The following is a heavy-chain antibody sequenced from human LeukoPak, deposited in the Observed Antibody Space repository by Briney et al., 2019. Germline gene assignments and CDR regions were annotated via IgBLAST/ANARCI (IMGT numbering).Heavy chain of an antibody. CDR3: AGSSSSNYYYGMDV. D-gene: IGHD6-6*01. J-gene: IGHJ6*02. Sequence: SETLSLTCTVSGGSISSYYWSWVRQPPGKGLEWIGYIYYSGSTKYNPSLKSRATISLDTSKNQFSLKLSSVTAADTAVYYCAGSSSSNYYYGMDVWGQGTTVTVSS. CDR1: GGSISSYY. V-gene: IGHV4-59*01. CDR2: IYYSGST.